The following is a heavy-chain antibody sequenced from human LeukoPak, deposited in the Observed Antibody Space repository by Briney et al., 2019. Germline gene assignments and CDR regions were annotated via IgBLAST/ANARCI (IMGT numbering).Heavy chain of an antibody. CDR3: ARGTHGSSWYGDWFDP. CDR2: IKQDGSEK. CDR1: GFTFSSYW. D-gene: IGHD6-13*01. J-gene: IGHJ5*02. V-gene: IGHV3-7*01. Sequence: GGSLRLSCAASGFTFSSYWMSWVRQAPGKGLEWVANIKQDGSEKYYVDSVKGRFTISRDNAKNSLYLQMNSLRAEDTAVYYCARGTHGSSWYGDWFDPWGQGTLVTVSS.